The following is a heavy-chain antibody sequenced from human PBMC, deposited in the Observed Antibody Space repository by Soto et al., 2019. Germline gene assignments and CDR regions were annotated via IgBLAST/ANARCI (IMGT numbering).Heavy chain of an antibody. CDR3: TRRGPPRSTLFPTRRSSDL. J-gene: IGHJ2*01. V-gene: IGHV4-31*03. CDR1: GGSISSGGYY. Sequence: SETLSLTCTVSGGSISSGGYYWSWVRQHPGKGLEWIGYIYDSGSTYYNPSLKSRVTISIDTSKSQFSLKLTSVTAADTSVFFLTRRGPPRSTLFPTRRSSDL. D-gene: IGHD1-1*01. CDR2: IYDSGST.